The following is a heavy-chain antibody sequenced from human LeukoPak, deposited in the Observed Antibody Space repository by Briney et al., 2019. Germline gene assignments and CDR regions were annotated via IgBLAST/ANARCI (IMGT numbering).Heavy chain of an antibody. CDR1: GFTFNTYE. Sequence: PGGSLRLSCAASGFTFNTYEMNWVRQAPGKGLEWVSYISSSGNTIFYADSVKGRFTISRDNAKNSLYLQMNSLRAEDTAVYYCARVWGYDFWSGPDAFDIWGQGTMVTVSS. J-gene: IGHJ3*02. D-gene: IGHD3-3*01. CDR3: ARVWGYDFWSGPDAFDI. V-gene: IGHV3-48*03. CDR2: ISSSGNTI.